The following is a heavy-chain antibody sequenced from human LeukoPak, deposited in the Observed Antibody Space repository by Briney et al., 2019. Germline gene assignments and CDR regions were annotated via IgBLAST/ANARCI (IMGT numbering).Heavy chain of an antibody. CDR2: ISYDGTNK. CDR3: ARAPNGVYCTSSSCHLDY. V-gene: IGHV3-30-3*01. CDR1: GFTFSNYA. D-gene: IGHD2-2*01. Sequence: GGSLRLSCAASGFTFSNYAIHWVRQAPGKGLEWVAVISYDGTNKCYADSVKGRFTISRDNSKNTLYLQMNSLRAEDTAVYYCARAPNGVYCTSSSCHLDYWGQGTLVTVSS. J-gene: IGHJ4*02.